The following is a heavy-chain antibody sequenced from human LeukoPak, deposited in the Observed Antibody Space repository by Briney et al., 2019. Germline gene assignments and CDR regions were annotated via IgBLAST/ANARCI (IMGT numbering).Heavy chain of an antibody. CDR3: ARDQEEDYENSGNFYGMDF. CDR2: IYTSGST. D-gene: IGHD3-10*01. CDR1: GGSISSYY. Sequence: SETLSLTCTVSGGSISSYYWSWIRQPAGKGLEWIGRIYTSGSTNYNPSLKSRVTMSVDTSKNQFSLKLSSVTAADTAVYYCARDQEEDYENSGNFYGMDFWGQGATVTVSS. V-gene: IGHV4-4*07. J-gene: IGHJ6*02.